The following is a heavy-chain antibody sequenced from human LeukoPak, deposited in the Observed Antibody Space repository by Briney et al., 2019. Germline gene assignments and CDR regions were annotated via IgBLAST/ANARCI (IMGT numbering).Heavy chain of an antibody. V-gene: IGHV3-53*01. D-gene: IGHD3-22*01. J-gene: IGHJ4*02. Sequence: GGSLRLSCAASGFTVSSNYMSWVRQAPGKGLEWVSVIYSGGSTYYADSVKGRFTISGDNSKNTLYLQMNSLRAEDTVVYYCARDRDSSGYYLDYWGQGTLVTVSS. CDR1: GFTVSSNY. CDR2: IYSGGST. CDR3: ARDRDSSGYYLDY.